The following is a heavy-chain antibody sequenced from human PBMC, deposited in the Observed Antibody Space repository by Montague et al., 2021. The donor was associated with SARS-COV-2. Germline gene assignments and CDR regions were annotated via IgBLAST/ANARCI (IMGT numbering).Heavy chain of an antibody. CDR2: IHHGGST. V-gene: IGHV4-34*01. Sequence: SETLSLTCAVHGGSFSTYSWNWIRQPPGKGLECIGEIHHGGSTNYNPSLKSRVTILVDTSKNQFSLKLTSVAAADTAVYYCAGLGDGVVPSPIRGVGPYYCYYNKDVWGKGATVTVSS. J-gene: IGHJ6*03. CDR3: AGLGDGVVPSPIRGVGPYYCYYNKDV. CDR1: GGSFSTYS. D-gene: IGHD2-2*02.